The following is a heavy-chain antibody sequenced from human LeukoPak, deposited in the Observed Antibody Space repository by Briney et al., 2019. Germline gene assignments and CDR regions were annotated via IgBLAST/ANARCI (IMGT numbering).Heavy chain of an antibody. CDR3: ARVPGMVRGVITPFDY. D-gene: IGHD3-10*01. J-gene: IGHJ4*02. CDR2: ISWNSGSI. CDR1: GFTFDDYA. Sequence: PGRSLRLSCAASGFTFDDYAMHWVRQAPGKGLEWVSGISWNSGSIGYADSVKGRFTISRDNSKNTLYLQMNSLRAEDTAVYYCARVPGMVRGVITPFDYWGQGTLVTVSS. V-gene: IGHV3-9*01.